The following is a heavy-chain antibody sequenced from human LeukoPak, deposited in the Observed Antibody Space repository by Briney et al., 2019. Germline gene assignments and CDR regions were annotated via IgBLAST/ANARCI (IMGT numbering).Heavy chain of an antibody. V-gene: IGHV6-1*01. CDR3: ARDRLGHIAAAGPGSYYYYMDV. CDR1: GDSVSSNSAA. D-gene: IGHD6-13*01. J-gene: IGHJ6*03. Sequence: SQTLSLTCAISGDSVSSNSAAWNWIRQSPSRGLEWLGRTYYRSKWYNDYAVSVKSRITINPDTSKNQFSLKLSSVTAADTAVYYCARDRLGHIAAAGPGSYYYYMDVWGKGTTVTVSS. CDR2: TYYRSKWYN.